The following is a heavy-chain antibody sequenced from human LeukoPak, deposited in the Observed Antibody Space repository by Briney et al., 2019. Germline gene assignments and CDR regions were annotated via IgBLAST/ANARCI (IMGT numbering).Heavy chain of an antibody. D-gene: IGHD3-22*01. CDR1: GFTFSSYA. CDR3: AKDQDYETSGCSFA. V-gene: IGHV3-23*01. Sequence: GGSLRLSCAVSGFTFSSYAMTWVRQAPGKGLEWVSGISGSGYSTYYADSVKGRFTISRDNSRNMLYLQMDSLGAEDTALYYCAKDQDYETSGCSFAWGQGTLVTVSS. CDR2: ISGSGYST. J-gene: IGHJ5*02.